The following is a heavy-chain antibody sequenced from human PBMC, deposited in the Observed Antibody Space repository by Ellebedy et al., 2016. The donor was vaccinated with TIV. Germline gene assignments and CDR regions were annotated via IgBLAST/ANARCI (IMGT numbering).Heavy chain of an antibody. CDR2: IYYSGST. J-gene: IGHJ3*02. Sequence: SETLSLTCTVSGGSISSYYWSWIRQPPGKGLEWIGYIYYSGSTNYNPSLKSRVTISVDTSKNQFSLKLSSVTAADTAVYYCGGTFDDAFDIWGQGTMVTVSS. CDR3: GGTFDDAFDI. V-gene: IGHV4-59*01. D-gene: IGHD2-15*01. CDR1: GGSISSYY.